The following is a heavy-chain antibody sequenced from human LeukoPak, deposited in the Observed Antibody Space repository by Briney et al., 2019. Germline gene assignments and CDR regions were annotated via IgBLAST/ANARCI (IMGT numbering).Heavy chain of an antibody. Sequence: SQTLSLTCAVSGGSISSGGYSWSWIRQPPGKGLEWIGYIYHSGSTYYNPSLKSRVTISVDRSKNQFSLKLSSVTAADTAVYYCARVRSGSDSYYFDYWGQGTQVTVSS. V-gene: IGHV4-30-2*01. J-gene: IGHJ4*02. D-gene: IGHD1-26*01. CDR3: ARVRSGSDSYYFDY. CDR2: IYHSGST. CDR1: GGSISSGGYS.